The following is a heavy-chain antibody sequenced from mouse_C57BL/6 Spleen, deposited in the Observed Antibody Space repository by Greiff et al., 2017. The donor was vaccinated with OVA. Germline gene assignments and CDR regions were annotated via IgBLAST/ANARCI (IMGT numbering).Heavy chain of an antibody. CDR1: GYAFSSSW. V-gene: IGHV1-82*01. Sequence: VQLVESGPELVKPGASVKISCKASGYAFSSSWMNWVKQRPGKGLEWIGRIYPGDGDTNYNGKFKGKATLTADKSSSTAYMQLSSLTSEDSAVYFCARNYGNYPHLYFDVWGTGTTVTVSS. CDR3: ARNYGNYPHLYFDV. CDR2: IYPGDGDT. J-gene: IGHJ1*03. D-gene: IGHD2-1*01.